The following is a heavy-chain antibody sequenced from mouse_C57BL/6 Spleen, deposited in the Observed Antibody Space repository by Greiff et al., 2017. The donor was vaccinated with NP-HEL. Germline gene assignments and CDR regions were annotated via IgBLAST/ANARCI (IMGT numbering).Heavy chain of an antibody. D-gene: IGHD1-1*01. CDR2: IDPENGDT. Sequence: VQLQQSGAELVRPGASVKLSCTASGFNIKDDYMHWVKQRPEQGLEWIGWIDPENGDTEYASKFQGKATITADTSSNTAYLQLSSLTSEDTAVYYCTSDYYYHPPYWGQGTLVTVSA. CDR3: TSDYYYHPPY. V-gene: IGHV14-4*01. CDR1: GFNIKDDY. J-gene: IGHJ3*01.